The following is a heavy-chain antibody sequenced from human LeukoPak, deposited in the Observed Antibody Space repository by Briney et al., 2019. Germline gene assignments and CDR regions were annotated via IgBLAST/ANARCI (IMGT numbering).Heavy chain of an antibody. CDR2: IHYSGST. D-gene: IGHD3-10*01. CDR1: GGSINSYY. Sequence: SETLSLTCTVSGGSINSYYWSWIRQPPGKGLQWIRCIHYSGSTNYNPSLKSRVTISVDTSKNQFSLKLSSVTAADTAVYYCARTTMVRGTYYMDVWGKGTTVTISS. J-gene: IGHJ6*03. CDR3: ARTTMVRGTYYMDV. V-gene: IGHV4-59*01.